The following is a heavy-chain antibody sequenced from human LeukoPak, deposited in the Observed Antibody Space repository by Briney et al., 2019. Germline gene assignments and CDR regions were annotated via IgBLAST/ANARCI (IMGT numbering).Heavy chain of an antibody. CDR3: ARAIYDYVWGSPYYFDY. J-gene: IGHJ4*02. CDR2: MNPNSGNT. D-gene: IGHD3-16*01. Sequence: GASVKVSXKASGYTFTSYDINWMRQASGQGLEWIGWMNPNSGNTGYAQKFQGRVTMTRNTSISTAYMELSSLRSEDTAVYYCARAIYDYVWGSPYYFDYWGQGTLVTVSS. V-gene: IGHV1-8*01. CDR1: GYTFTSYD.